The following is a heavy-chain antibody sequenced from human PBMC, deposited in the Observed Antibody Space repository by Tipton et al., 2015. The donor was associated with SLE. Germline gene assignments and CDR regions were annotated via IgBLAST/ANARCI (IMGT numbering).Heavy chain of an antibody. CDR3: ARDQGGYYGMDV. Sequence: GSLRLSCAASGFTVSSNYMSWVRQAPGKGLEWVSVIYSGGSTYYADSVKGRFTISRDNSKNTLYLQMNSLRAEDTAVYYCARDQGGYYGMDVWDKGTTVTVSS. V-gene: IGHV3-66*02. CDR1: GFTVSSNY. CDR2: IYSGGST. J-gene: IGHJ6*04. D-gene: IGHD2-2*01.